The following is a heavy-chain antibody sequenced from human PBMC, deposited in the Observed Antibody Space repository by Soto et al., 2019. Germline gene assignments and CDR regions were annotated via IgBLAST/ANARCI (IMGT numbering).Heavy chain of an antibody. J-gene: IGHJ4*02. CDR2: INHSGST. CDR1: GGSFSGYY. CDR3: ARSRLIYTGYSYAPEYYFDY. Sequence: SETLSLTCAVYGGSFSGYYWSWIRQPPGKGLEWIGEINHSGSTNYNPSLKSRVTISVDTSKNQFSLKLSSVTAADTAVYYCARSRLIYTGYSYAPEYYFDYWGQGTLVTVSS. D-gene: IGHD5-18*01. V-gene: IGHV4-34*01.